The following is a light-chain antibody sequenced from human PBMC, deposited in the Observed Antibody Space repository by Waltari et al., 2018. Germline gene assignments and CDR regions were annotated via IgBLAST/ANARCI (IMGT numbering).Light chain of an antibody. CDR1: QSVSNY. CDR3: QQRSNWPPALT. CDR2: DAS. V-gene: IGKV3-11*01. J-gene: IGKJ4*01. Sequence: DIVLTQSPATLSLSPGERATPSCRASQSVSNYLAWYQQKPGQAPRLLIYDASNRAIGIPARFSGSGSGTDFTLTISSLEPEDFAVYYCQQRSNWPPALTFGGGTKVEIK.